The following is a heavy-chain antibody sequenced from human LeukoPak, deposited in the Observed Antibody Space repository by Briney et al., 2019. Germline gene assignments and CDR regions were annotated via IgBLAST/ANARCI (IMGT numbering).Heavy chain of an antibody. D-gene: IGHD3-9*01. J-gene: IGHJ4*02. Sequence: GGSLRPSCAASGFTFRTFAMSWVRQAPGKGLECVSVISAGGGSTYYADSVKGRFTISRDNSKNTLYLQMNSLRAEDTAVYYCAKFYDISTGYFDCWGQGTLVTVSS. CDR1: GFTFRTFA. V-gene: IGHV3-23*01. CDR2: ISAGGGST. CDR3: AKFYDISTGYFDC.